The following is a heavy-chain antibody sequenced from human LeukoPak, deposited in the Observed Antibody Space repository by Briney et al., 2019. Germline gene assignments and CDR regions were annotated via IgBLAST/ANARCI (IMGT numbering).Heavy chain of an antibody. CDR1: GFTVSSNY. V-gene: IGHV3-53*01. Sequence: GGSLRLSCAASGFTVSSNYMSWVRQAPGKGPEWVSVIYSGGSTYYADSVKGRFTISRDNSKNTLYLQVNSLRAEDTAVYYCARVSDGCYDSWGQGTLVTVSS. D-gene: IGHD3-22*01. CDR2: IYSGGST. CDR3: ARVSDGCYDS. J-gene: IGHJ4*02.